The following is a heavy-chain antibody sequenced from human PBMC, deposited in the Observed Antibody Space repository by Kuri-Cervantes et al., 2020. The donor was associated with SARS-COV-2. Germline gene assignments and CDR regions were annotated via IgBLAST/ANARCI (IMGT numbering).Heavy chain of an antibody. J-gene: IGHJ6*02. CDR3: ARDHAYCSSTSCQYYYYGMDV. CDR1: GYTFTSYA. Sequence: ASVKVSCKASGYTFTSYATHWVRQAPGQRLEWMGWINAGNGNTKYSQKFQGRVTITRDTSASTAYMELSSLRSEDTAVYYCARDHAYCSSTSCQYYYYGMDVWGQGTTVTVSS. V-gene: IGHV1-3*01. D-gene: IGHD2-2*01. CDR2: INAGNGNT.